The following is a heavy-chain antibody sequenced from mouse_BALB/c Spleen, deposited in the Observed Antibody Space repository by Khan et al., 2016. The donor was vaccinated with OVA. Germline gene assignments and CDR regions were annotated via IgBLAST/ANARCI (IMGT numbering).Heavy chain of an antibody. CDR2: FDPGSGSI. CDR1: GYNFIDYI. CDR3: ARHVGYGNYDAMDY. V-gene: IGHV1-62-2*01. Sequence: VPLQQSGAGLVKPGASVKLSCKASGYNFIDYIIQWVKQRSGQGLEWIGWFDPGSGSIKYNEKIKDKATLTADKSSSTVYMELSRLTSEDSAVYFCARHVGYGNYDAMDYWGQGTSVTVSS. J-gene: IGHJ4*01. D-gene: IGHD2-1*01.